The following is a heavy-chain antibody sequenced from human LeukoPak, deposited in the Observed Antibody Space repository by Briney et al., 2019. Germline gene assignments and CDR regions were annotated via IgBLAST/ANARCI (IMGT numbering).Heavy chain of an antibody. D-gene: IGHD3-22*01. CDR2: IYTSGST. CDR1: GGSISSYY. J-gene: IGHJ3*02. Sequence: TSETLSLTCTVSGGSISSYYWSWIRQPPGKGLEWIGYIYTSGSTNYNPSLKSRVTISVDTSKNQFSLKLSSVTAADTAVYYCARVSGITMIVVVQSDGFDIWGQGTMVSVSS. CDR3: ARVSGITMIVVVQSDGFDI. V-gene: IGHV4-4*08.